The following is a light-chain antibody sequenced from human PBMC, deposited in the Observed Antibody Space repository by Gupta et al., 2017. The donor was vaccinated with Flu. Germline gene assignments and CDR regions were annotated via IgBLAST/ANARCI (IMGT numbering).Light chain of an antibody. CDR1: QSVLYHSNNKTY. CDR3: QIHSSPPTWT. V-gene: IGKV4-1*01. Sequence: GESATMNCKHSQSVLYHSNNKTYLAWYHHKSGQPPTLLLYCASFRRSSVPDRFSGIGSETTFSTTISSLQAEEVAVYYCQIHSSPPTWTFGQGTTVQIK. CDR2: CAS. J-gene: IGKJ1*01.